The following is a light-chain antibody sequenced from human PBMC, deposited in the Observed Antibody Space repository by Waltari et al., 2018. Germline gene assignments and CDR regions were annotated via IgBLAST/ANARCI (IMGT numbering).Light chain of an antibody. J-gene: IGLJ2*01. V-gene: IGLV2-14*03. CDR2: DVS. Sequence: QSALTQPASVSGSPGQSITISCTGTSSDVGGYNYVSWYQNHPGKAPKPMIYDVSNRPSGVSNRFSGSKSGNTASLTISGLQAEDEADYYCSSYTSSSTVVFGGGTKLTVL. CDR1: SSDVGGYNY. CDR3: SSYTSSSTVV.